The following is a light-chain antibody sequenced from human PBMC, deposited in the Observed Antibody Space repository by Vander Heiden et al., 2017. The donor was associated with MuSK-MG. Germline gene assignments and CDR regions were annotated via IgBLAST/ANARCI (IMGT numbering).Light chain of an antibody. V-gene: IGKV3-15*01. J-gene: IGKJ4*01. CDR1: QSVSSN. CDR2: GAS. CDR3: HHDNILIL. Sequence: EIVMTKSPATLSVSPGERVTLSCRASQSVSSNLAWYQQKPGQAPRLLIYGASTSDIGIPDSFSGSGYATEFTLTSSRRQYEAFAVYYEHHDNILILFGRGTKVDIK.